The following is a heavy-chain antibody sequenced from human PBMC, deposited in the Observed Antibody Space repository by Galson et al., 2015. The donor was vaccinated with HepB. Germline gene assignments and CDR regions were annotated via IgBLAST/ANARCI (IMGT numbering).Heavy chain of an antibody. CDR2: INSNSGGT. Sequence: SVKVSCKASGYTFTSYYMHWVRQAPGQGLEWMGWINSNSGGTNYAQKFQGWVTMTRDTSISTAYMKLSRLRSDDTAVYYCARADPIAAAGWFPFDYWGQGTLVTVSS. D-gene: IGHD6-13*01. CDR1: GYTFTSYY. J-gene: IGHJ4*02. V-gene: IGHV1-2*04. CDR3: ARADPIAAAGWFPFDY.